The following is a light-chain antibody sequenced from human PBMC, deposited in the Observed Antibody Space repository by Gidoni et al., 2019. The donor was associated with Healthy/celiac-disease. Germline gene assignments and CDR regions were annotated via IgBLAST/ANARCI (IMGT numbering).Light chain of an antibody. CDR3: QQYGSSPWT. Sequence: EIVSTQSPGTLSLSPGERATLSCRASQSVSSSYLAWYQQKPGQAPRLLIYGASSRATGIPDRFSGSGSGTDLTLTISRLEPEEFAVYYCQQYGSSPWTFGQGTKVEIK. V-gene: IGKV3-20*01. CDR2: GAS. J-gene: IGKJ1*01. CDR1: QSVSSSY.